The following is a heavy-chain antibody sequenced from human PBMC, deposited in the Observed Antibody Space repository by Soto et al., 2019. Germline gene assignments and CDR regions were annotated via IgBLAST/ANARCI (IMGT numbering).Heavy chain of an antibody. J-gene: IGHJ6*03. Sequence: PSETLSLTCTVSGGSISSSGSSWGWIRQPPGKRLEWLGNISYSGSTYYSPSLKSRVTISVDKSKNQFSLKLSSVTAADTAVYFCVSSYVSDVVVVPASKDYMDVWGKGTTVTVSS. CDR2: ISYSGST. CDR1: GGSISSSGSS. V-gene: IGHV4-39*01. CDR3: VSSYVSDVVVVPASKDYMDV. D-gene: IGHD2-2*01.